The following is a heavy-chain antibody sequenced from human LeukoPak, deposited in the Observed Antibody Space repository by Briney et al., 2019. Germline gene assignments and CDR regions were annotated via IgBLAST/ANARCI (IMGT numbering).Heavy chain of an antibody. V-gene: IGHV7-4-1*02. CDR1: GYTFTSYA. D-gene: IGHD2-2*01. Sequence: ASVKVSCKASGYTFTSYAMNWVRQAPGQGLEWMGWINTNTGNPTYAQGFTGRFVFSLDTSVSTAYLQISSLKAEDTAVYYCASGVGICSSTSCYGWDWFDPWGQGTLVTVSS. CDR3: ASGVGICSSTSCYGWDWFDP. J-gene: IGHJ5*02. CDR2: INTNTGNP.